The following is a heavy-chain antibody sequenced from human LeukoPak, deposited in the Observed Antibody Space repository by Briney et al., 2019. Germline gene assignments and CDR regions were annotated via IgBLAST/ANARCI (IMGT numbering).Heavy chain of an antibody. D-gene: IGHD6-13*01. J-gene: IGHJ4*02. V-gene: IGHV3-21*04. CDR1: GFTFSSYS. CDR3: AKSSAYSSSWSSGY. Sequence: GGSLRLSCAASGFTFSSYSMNWVRQAPGKGLEWVSSISSSSSYIYYADSVKGRFTISRDNSKNTLYLQMNSLRAEDTAVYYCAKSSAYSSSWSSGYWGQGTLVTVSS. CDR2: ISSSSSYI.